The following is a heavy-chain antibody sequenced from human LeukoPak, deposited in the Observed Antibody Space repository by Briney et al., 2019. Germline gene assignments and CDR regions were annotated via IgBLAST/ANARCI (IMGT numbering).Heavy chain of an antibody. CDR2: ITSSSGTI. J-gene: IGHJ4*02. D-gene: IGHD3-10*02. V-gene: IGHV3-48*01. CDR3: AKGLLGYSVPFLDC. CDR1: GFTFNSYS. Sequence: GGSLRLSCAASGFTFNSYSMNWVRQAPGKGLEWISYITSSSGTIYYADSVKGRFTISRDNAKNSLYLQMNSLRAEDTAVYYCAKGLLGYSVPFLDCWGQGALVTVSS.